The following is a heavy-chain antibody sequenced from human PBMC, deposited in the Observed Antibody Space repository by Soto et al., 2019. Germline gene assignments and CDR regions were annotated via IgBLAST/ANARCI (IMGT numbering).Heavy chain of an antibody. V-gene: IGHV1-18*01. J-gene: IGHJ4*02. CDR1: GYTFVSYG. Sequence: QVQLVQSGGEVKEPGASVKVACKASGYTFVSYGISWVRQAPGQGLEWMGWISANSGDTNYAQKFQGKVTMTTDSSTSTAYMELRGLGSDDTAVYYCAKDRRSYCSAGNCYSTLDYWGQGTLVTVSS. CDR3: AKDRRSYCSAGNCYSTLDY. D-gene: IGHD2-15*01. CDR2: ISANSGDT.